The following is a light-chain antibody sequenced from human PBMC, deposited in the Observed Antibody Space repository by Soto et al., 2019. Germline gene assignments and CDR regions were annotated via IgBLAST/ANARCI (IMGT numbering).Light chain of an antibody. V-gene: IGKV3-15*01. CDR2: ATS. Sequence: EIVMTQSPATLSVSPGERATLSCRASQSVGNNFAWYQQKPGQAPRLLIFATSTRATGVPGRFSGSGSGTEFTLTISSLQSEDFAVYYCQQYSDWRLTFGGGTKVAIE. CDR3: QQYSDWRLT. J-gene: IGKJ4*01. CDR1: QSVGNN.